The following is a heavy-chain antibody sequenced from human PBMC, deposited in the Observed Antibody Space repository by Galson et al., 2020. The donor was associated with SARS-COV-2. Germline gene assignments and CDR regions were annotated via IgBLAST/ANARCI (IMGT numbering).Heavy chain of an antibody. Sequence: GESLKISCAASGFTFDDYGMSWVRQAPGKGLEWVSGINWNGGSTGYADSVKGRFTISRDNAKNSLYLQMNSLRAEDTALYHCARGEIAAAGTLFDYWGQGTLVTVSS. V-gene: IGHV3-20*01. CDR1: GFTFDDYG. CDR2: INWNGGST. J-gene: IGHJ4*02. D-gene: IGHD6-13*01. CDR3: ARGEIAAAGTLFDY.